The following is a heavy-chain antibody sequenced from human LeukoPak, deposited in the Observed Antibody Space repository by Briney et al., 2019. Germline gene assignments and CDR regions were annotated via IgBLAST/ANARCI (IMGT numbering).Heavy chain of an antibody. CDR3: ARHGPGPYDAFDI. Sequence: GESLKISCKGSGYSFTSYWIGWVRQMPGKGLEWMGIIYPGDSDTRYSPSFQGQVTISPDKPISPAYLQWSSLKASDTDMYYCARHGPGPYDAFDIWGQGTMVTVSS. CDR1: GYSFTSYW. J-gene: IGHJ3*02. V-gene: IGHV5-51*01. CDR2: IYPGDSDT.